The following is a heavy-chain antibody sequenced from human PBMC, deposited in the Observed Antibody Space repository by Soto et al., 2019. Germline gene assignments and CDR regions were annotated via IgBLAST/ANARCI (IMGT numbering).Heavy chain of an antibody. Sequence: QVQLVESGGGVVQPGRSLRLSCAASGFTFSSHGMHWVRQAPGKGLEWVAVISYDGNNKYYADSVKGRFTLSRDNSKNTLYLQMNSLRPDDTAVYYCAKDETTSYYYYGMDVWGQGTTVTVSS. CDR1: GFTFSSHG. D-gene: IGHD1-1*01. CDR2: ISYDGNNK. V-gene: IGHV3-30*18. CDR3: AKDETTSYYYYGMDV. J-gene: IGHJ6*02.